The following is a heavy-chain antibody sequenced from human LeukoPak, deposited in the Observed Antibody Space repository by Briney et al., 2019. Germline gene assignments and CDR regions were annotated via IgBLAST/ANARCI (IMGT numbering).Heavy chain of an antibody. Sequence: GGSLRLSCAASGFTFSSYSMNWVRQAPGKGLEWVSSISSSSSYIYYADSVKGRFTISRDNAKNSLYLQMNSLRAEDTAVYYCARTIANYDSSWFDPWGQGTLVTVSS. CDR3: ARTIANYDSSWFDP. CDR2: ISSSSSYI. CDR1: GFTFSSYS. D-gene: IGHD3-22*01. V-gene: IGHV3-21*01. J-gene: IGHJ5*02.